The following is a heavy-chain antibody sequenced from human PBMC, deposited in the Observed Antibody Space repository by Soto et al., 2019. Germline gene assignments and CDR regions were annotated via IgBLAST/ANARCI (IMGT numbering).Heavy chain of an antibody. V-gene: IGHV3-11*01. D-gene: IGHD2-2*02. J-gene: IGHJ3*02. Sequence: GGSLRLSCAASGFTSWDYDMSWIRQAPGKGLEWVSYISRSGNTMYYGDYVKGRFTISRDNAENSVFLQMIGLRAEDTAVYYCVREGRSSTSCNTGCAFEIWGQGTMVTVSS. CDR2: ISRSGNTM. CDR1: GFTSWDYD. CDR3: VREGRSSTSCNTGCAFEI.